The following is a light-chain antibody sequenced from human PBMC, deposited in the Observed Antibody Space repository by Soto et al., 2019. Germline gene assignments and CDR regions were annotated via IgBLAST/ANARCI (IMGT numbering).Light chain of an antibody. Sequence: EIVLTQSPGTLSLSPGERATLSCRASQTVSRNLAWYQQRPGQAPRLLIYHTSNRATGIPARFSGSGSGTDFTLTISSLEPEDFAVYYCHQRQSWPRTFGQGTKVDIK. CDR2: HTS. CDR1: QTVSRN. J-gene: IGKJ1*01. V-gene: IGKV3-11*01. CDR3: HQRQSWPRT.